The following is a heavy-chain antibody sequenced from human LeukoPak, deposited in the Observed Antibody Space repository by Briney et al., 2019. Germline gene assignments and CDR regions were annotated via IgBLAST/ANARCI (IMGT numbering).Heavy chain of an antibody. Sequence: PARSLRLSCVVSGFTFTTHGFHWVRQAPGKGLEWVSVIWHDGSRKEYADSVRGRFTISRDNSNLYLQMNSLRAEDTAIYYCARDIGYSGFNLDYWGQGTPVTVSS. CDR2: IWHDGSRK. V-gene: IGHV3-33*01. CDR1: GFTFTTHG. CDR3: ARDIGYSGFNLDY. D-gene: IGHD5-12*01. J-gene: IGHJ4*02.